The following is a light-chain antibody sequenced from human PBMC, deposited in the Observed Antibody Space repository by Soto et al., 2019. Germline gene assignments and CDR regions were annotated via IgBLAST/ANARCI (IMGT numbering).Light chain of an antibody. CDR2: RNN. J-gene: IGLJ2*01. CDR1: SSNIGSNT. V-gene: IGLV1-44*01. CDR3: AAWDDSLNGQVV. Sequence: QSVLTQPPSASGTPGQRVTISCSGRSSNIGSNTVNWYQQLPGTAPKLLIYRNNQRPSGVPDRFAGSKSGTSDSLAISGLQSEDEADYYCAAWDDSLNGQVVFGGGTKLTVL.